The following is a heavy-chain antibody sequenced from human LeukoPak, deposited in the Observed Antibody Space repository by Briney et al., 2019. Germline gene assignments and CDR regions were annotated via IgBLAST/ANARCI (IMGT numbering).Heavy chain of an antibody. CDR3: ARLGYYGSGSYPDY. V-gene: IGHV4-59*01. J-gene: IGHJ4*02. Sequence: KPSETLSLTCTVSGGSISSFYWSWIRQPPGKGLEWIGYIYYSGSTNYNPSLKSRVTISVDTSKNQFSLRLSSVTAADTAVYYCARLGYYGSGSYPDYWGQGTLVTVSS. CDR1: GGSISSFY. CDR2: IYYSGST. D-gene: IGHD3-10*01.